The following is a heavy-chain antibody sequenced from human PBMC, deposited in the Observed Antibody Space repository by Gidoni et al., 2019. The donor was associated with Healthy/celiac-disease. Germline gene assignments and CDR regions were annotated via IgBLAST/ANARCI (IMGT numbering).Heavy chain of an antibody. CDR2: ISGSGVTT. V-gene: IGHV3-23*01. Sequence: EVQLLESGGGLVQPGGSLRLSCPAPGFPFSSYAMSWVRQAPGKGLEWVSAISGSGVTTDYADSVKGRFTISRDNSKNTLYLQMNSLRAEDTAVYYCAKAVRGFHYYGVDVWGQGTTVTVSS. CDR3: AKAVRGFHYYGVDV. D-gene: IGHD2-15*01. CDR1: GFPFSSYA. J-gene: IGHJ6*02.